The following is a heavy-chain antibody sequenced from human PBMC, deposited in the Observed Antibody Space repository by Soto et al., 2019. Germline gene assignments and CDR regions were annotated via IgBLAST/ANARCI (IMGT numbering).Heavy chain of an antibody. Sequence: GESLKISCKGSGYSFTSYWIGWVRQMPGKGLEWMGIIYPGDSDTRYSPSFQGQVTISADKSISTAYLQWSSLKASDTATYYCARRSLLLGYCSSTSCYTLFDYWGQGTLVTVSS. CDR3: ARRSLLLGYCSSTSCYTLFDY. CDR1: GYSFTSYW. CDR2: IYPGDSDT. V-gene: IGHV5-51*01. J-gene: IGHJ4*02. D-gene: IGHD2-2*02.